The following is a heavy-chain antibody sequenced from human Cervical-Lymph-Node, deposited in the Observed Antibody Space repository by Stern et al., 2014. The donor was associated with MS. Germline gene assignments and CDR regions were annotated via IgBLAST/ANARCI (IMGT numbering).Heavy chain of an antibody. V-gene: IGHV3-30*18. D-gene: IGHD3-22*01. CDR2: IPYDGDNK. J-gene: IGHJ5*02. CDR3: AKDPGICDSSGYLDA. Sequence: VQLVESGGGVVQPGRSLSLSCAASGFTLSLYDMHWVRQAPGQGLEWVAAIPYDGDNKFYTDSVKGRFTISRDNSKSTLYLQLNGLRPEDTAIYYCAKDPGICDSSGYLDAWGQGTLVTVSS. CDR1: GFTLSLYD.